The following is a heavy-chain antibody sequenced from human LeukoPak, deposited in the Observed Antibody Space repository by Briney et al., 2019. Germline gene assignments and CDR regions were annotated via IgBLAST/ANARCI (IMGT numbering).Heavy chain of an antibody. CDR1: GYTLTELS. V-gene: IGHV1-24*01. CDR2: FDSEDGET. CDR3: ATSGSDAFDI. Sequence: ASVKVSCKVSGYTLTELSIHWVRQAPGKGLEWMGGFDSEDGETIYAQKFQGRVTMTTDTSTSTAYMELSSLRSEDTAVYYCATSGSDAFDIWGQGTMVTVSS. D-gene: IGHD3-22*01. J-gene: IGHJ3*02.